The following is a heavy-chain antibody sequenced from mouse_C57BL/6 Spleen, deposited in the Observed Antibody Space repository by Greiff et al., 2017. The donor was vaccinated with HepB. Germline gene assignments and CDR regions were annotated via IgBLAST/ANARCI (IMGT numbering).Heavy chain of an antibody. Sequence: VQLQQSGPELVKPGASVKISCKASGYTFTDYYMNWVKQSHGKSLEWIGDINPNNGGTSYNQKFKGKATLTVDKSSSTAYMELRSLTSEDSAVYYCASSTTVVVDYFDYWGQGTTLTVSS. CDR3: ASSTTVVVDYFDY. CDR2: INPNNGGT. CDR1: GYTFTDYY. V-gene: IGHV1-26*01. D-gene: IGHD1-1*01. J-gene: IGHJ2*01.